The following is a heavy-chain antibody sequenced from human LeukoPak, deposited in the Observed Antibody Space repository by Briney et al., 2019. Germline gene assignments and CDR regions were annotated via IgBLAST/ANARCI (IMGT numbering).Heavy chain of an antibody. CDR2: ISGSGGST. CDR3: AKGSTIFGVVIIYFDY. J-gene: IGHJ4*02. V-gene: IGHV3-23*01. Sequence: GGSLRLSCAASGFTFSSYAMSWVRQAPGKGLEWVSAISGSGGSTHYADSVKGRFTISRDNSKNTLYLQMNSLRAEDTAVYYCAKGSTIFGVVIIYFDYWGQGTLVTVSS. CDR1: GFTFSSYA. D-gene: IGHD3-3*01.